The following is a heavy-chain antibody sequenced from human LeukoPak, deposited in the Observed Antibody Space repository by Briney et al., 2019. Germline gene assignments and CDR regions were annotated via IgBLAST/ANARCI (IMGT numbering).Heavy chain of an antibody. V-gene: IGHV3-23*01. CDR2: INGGGGTT. CDR1: GFTFSSHA. Sequence: PGGSLRLSCAASGFTFSSHAMNWVRQAPGKGLERVSLINGGGGTTYYVDSVKGRFTISRDNSKNTLYLQMNCLRAEDTAIYFCAKAYSGSYGGIVYWGQGTLVTVSS. D-gene: IGHD1-26*01. J-gene: IGHJ4*02. CDR3: AKAYSGSYGGIVY.